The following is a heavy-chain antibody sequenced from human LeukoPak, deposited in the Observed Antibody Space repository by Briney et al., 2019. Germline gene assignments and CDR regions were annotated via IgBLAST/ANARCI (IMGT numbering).Heavy chain of an antibody. J-gene: IGHJ6*03. V-gene: IGHV1-69*13. Sequence: ASVKVSCKASGDTFSRYAISWVRQAPGQGLEWMGGIIPVLSTANYAQKFQDRVTITADESTSTTYMELSSLKSEDTAVYYCATTGGDIYYYYMDVWGKGTTVTISS. CDR3: ATTGGDIYYYYMDV. CDR1: GDTFSRYA. D-gene: IGHD3-16*01. CDR2: IIPVLSTA.